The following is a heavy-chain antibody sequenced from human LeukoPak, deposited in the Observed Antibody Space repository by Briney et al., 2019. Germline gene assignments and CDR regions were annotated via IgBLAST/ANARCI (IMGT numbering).Heavy chain of an antibody. V-gene: IGHV4-34*01. D-gene: IGHD6-19*01. CDR3: ARGRQQWLVWGASPGTLFDP. Sequence: PSETLSLTCAVYGGSFSCYYRSWIRQPPGKGLEWIGEINHSGSTNYNPSLKSRVTISVDTSKNQFSLKLSSVTAADTAVYYCARGRQQWLVWGASPGTLFDPWGHGTLVTVSS. CDR2: INHSGST. J-gene: IGHJ5*02. CDR1: GGSFSCYY.